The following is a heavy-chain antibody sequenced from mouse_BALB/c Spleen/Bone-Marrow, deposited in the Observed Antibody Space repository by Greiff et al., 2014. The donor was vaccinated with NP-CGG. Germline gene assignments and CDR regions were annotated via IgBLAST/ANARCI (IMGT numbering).Heavy chain of an antibody. CDR2: INPYNGAT. CDR1: GYSFTGYY. V-gene: IGHV1-26*01. J-gene: IGHJ2*01. D-gene: IGHD1-1*01. CDR3: ARGSYYGGYFDY. Sequence: EVQRVESGPELVKPGASVKISCKASGYSFTGYYMHWVKQSHVKSLEWIGRINPYNGATSYNQNFKDKASLTVDKSSSTAYMELHSLTSEDSAVYYCARGSYYGGYFDYWGQGTTLTVSS.